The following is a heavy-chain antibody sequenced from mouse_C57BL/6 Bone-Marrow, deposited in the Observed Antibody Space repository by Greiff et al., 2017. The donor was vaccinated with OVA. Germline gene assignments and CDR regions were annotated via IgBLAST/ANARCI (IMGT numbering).Heavy chain of an antibody. CDR3: ARRRTTVVEYYFDY. Sequence: VKLQESGAELVRPGTSVKVSCKASGYAFTNYLIEWVKQRPGQGLEWIGVINPGSGGTNYNEKFKGKATLTADKSSSTAYMQLSSLTSEDSAVYVCARRRTTVVEYYFDYWGQGTTLTVSS. D-gene: IGHD1-1*01. CDR2: INPGSGGT. V-gene: IGHV1-54*01. CDR1: GYAFTNYL. J-gene: IGHJ2*01.